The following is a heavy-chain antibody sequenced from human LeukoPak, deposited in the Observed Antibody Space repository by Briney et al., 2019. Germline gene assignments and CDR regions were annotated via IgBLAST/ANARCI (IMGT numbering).Heavy chain of an antibody. CDR1: GGSISSYY. CDR2: VYYSGNT. D-gene: IGHD2-15*01. CDR3: ASLPGSQNSHYYYYYMDV. Sequence: SETLSLTCTVSGGSISSYYWSWIRQPPGKGLEWIGSVYYSGNTYYNPSLKSRVTMSVDTSKNQFSLKLGSVTAADTAVYYCASLPGSQNSHYYYYYMDVWGKGTTVTISS. V-gene: IGHV4-59*04. J-gene: IGHJ6*03.